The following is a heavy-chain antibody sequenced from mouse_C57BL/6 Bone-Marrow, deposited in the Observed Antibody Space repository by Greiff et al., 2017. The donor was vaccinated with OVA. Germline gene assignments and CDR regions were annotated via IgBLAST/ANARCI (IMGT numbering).Heavy chain of an antibody. CDR1: GYSFTDYN. J-gene: IGHJ2*01. Sequence: VQLQQSGPELVKPGASVKISCKASGYSFTDYNMNWVKQSNGKSLEWIGVINPNYGTTSYNQKFKGKATLTVYQSSSTAYMQLNSLTSEDSAVYYCARERQLRLRGYFDYWGQGTTLTVSS. D-gene: IGHD3-2*02. CDR2: INPNYGTT. V-gene: IGHV1-39*01. CDR3: ARERQLRLRGYFDY.